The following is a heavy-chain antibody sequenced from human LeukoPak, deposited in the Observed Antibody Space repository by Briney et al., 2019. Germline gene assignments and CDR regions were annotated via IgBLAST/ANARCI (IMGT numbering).Heavy chain of an antibody. CDR1: GFTVSSNY. J-gene: IGHJ6*02. CDR2: IYSGGST. D-gene: IGHD2-15*01. V-gene: IGHV3-66*01. CDR3: AREMGYCSGGSCSRMDV. Sequence: GGSLRLSCAASGFTVSSNYMSWVRQAPGKGLEWVSVIYSGGSTYYADSVKGRFTISRDNSKNTLYLQMNSLRAEDTAVYYCAREMGYCSGGSCSRMDVWGQGTTVTVSS.